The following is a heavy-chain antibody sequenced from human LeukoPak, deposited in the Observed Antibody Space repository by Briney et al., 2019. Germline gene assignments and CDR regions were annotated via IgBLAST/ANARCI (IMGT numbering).Heavy chain of an antibody. J-gene: IGHJ4*02. CDR2: IRYDGNNE. CDR3: AKAEGYGSSGWYPYFDY. D-gene: IGHD3-22*01. V-gene: IGHV3-30*02. Sequence: GGSLRLSCAASGFTFSSYGMHWVRQAPGKGLEWVAFIRYDGNNEYYADSVKGRFTISRDNSKSTLYLQMSSLRAEDTAVYYCAKAEGYGSSGWYPYFDYWGQGTLVTVSS. CDR1: GFTFSSYG.